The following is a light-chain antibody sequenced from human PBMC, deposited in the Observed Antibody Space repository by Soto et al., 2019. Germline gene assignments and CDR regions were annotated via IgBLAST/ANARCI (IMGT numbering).Light chain of an antibody. V-gene: IGKV3-15*01. CDR1: QSVRSN. CDR3: QQYDVWPPLT. Sequence: ETVMTQSPATLSVSPGERAILSCRASQSVRSNVAWYQQTPGQAPRLLIYGASTRAIGVPARFSGSGSGTEFTLTISSLQSEDFAVYYCQQYDVWPPLTFGRGNKVEIK. J-gene: IGKJ4*01. CDR2: GAS.